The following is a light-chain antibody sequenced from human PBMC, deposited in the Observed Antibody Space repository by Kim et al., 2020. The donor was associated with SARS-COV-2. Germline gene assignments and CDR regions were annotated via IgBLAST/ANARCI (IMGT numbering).Light chain of an antibody. Sequence: RATINCKSSQSVLYSSNNKNYLAWYQQKPGQPPKLLIYWASTRESGVPDRFSGSGSGTDFTLTISSLQAEDVAVHYCQQYYSTPYSFGQGTKLEI. V-gene: IGKV4-1*01. CDR3: QQYYSTPYS. CDR2: WAS. CDR1: QSVLYSSNNKNY. J-gene: IGKJ2*03.